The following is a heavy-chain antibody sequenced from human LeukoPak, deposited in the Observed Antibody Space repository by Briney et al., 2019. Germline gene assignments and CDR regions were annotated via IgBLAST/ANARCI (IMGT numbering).Heavy chain of an antibody. J-gene: IGHJ3*02. CDR3: AGSRATDTFDI. Sequence: SETLSLTCTVSGGSISTYYWSWIRQPPGKGLEWIGYIYYTGSTSYNPSLKSRVTMSLDASKNQFSLELNSVTPADTAVYYCAGSRATDTFDIWGQGTMVTVSS. CDR1: GGSISTYY. D-gene: IGHD2-2*01. V-gene: IGHV4-59*01. CDR2: IYYTGST.